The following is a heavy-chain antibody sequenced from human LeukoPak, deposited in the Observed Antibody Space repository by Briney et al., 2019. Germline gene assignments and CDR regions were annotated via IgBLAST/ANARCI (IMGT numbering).Heavy chain of an antibody. CDR3: ARVSLYGSGASP. D-gene: IGHD3-10*01. J-gene: IGHJ5*02. V-gene: IGHV1-2*02. CDR1: GYTFTGYY. Sequence: ASVKVSCKASGYTFTGYYMHWVRQAPGQGLEWMGWINPNSGGTNYAQKFQGRVTMTRDTSISTAYMELSRLRSDDTAVYYCARVSLYGSGASPWGQGTLVTVSS. CDR2: INPNSGGT.